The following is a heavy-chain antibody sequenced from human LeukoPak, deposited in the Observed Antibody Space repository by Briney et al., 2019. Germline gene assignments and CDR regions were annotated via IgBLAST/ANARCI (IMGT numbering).Heavy chain of an antibody. CDR3: TTDKQMSPDY. J-gene: IGHJ4*02. CDR1: GFTVSSNY. Sequence: GGSLRLSCAASGFTVSSNYMSWVRQAPGKGLEWVSVIYSGGSTYYADSVKGRFTISRGNSKNTLYLQMNSLKTEDTAVYYCTTDKQMSPDYWGQETLVTVSS. CDR2: IYSGGST. V-gene: IGHV3-66*01. D-gene: IGHD5-24*01.